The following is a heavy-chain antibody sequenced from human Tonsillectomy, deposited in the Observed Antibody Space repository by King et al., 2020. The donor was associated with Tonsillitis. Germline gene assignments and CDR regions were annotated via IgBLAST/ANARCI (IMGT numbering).Heavy chain of an antibody. CDR2: IIALFGTA. J-gene: IGHJ4*02. V-gene: IGHV1-69*01. CDR1: GGTFSSYA. D-gene: IGHD3-3*01. Sequence: QLVQSGAEVKKPGSSVKVSCKASGGTFSSYASSWVRQYPGQGLEWMGGIIALFGTANYAQMFQGRVTITADESTSTAYMELSSLRSEDTAVYYWARLAERVTIFGVVIIGFDYWGQGTLVTVSS. CDR3: ARLAERVTIFGVVIIGFDY.